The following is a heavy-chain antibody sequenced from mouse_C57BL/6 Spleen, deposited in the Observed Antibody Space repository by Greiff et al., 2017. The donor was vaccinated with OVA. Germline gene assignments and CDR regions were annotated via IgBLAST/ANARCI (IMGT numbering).Heavy chain of an antibody. V-gene: IGHV5-4*01. CDR3: ARVYDYDEGFAY. J-gene: IGHJ3*01. CDR1: GFTFSSYA. CDR2: ISDGGSYT. D-gene: IGHD2-4*01. Sequence: EVQLVESGGGLVKPGGSLKLSCAASGFTFSSYAMSWVRQTPEKRLEWVATISDGGSYTYYPDNVKGRFTISRDNAKNNLYLQMSHLKSEDTAMYYCARVYDYDEGFAYWGQGTLVTVSA.